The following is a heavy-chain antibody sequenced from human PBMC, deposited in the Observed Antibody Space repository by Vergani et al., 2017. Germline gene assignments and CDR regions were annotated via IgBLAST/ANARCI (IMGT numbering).Heavy chain of an antibody. J-gene: IGHJ6*02. CDR3: ARDQGDDYGDPEGYYGMDV. CDR1: GGTFSSYA. Sequence: QVQLVQSGAEVKKPGSSVKVSCKASGGTFSSYAISWVRQAPGQGLEWMGRIIPIFGTANYAQKFQGRVTITADESTSTAYMELSSVRSEDTAVYYCARDQGDDYGDPEGYYGMDVWGQGTTVTVSS. D-gene: IGHD4-17*01. CDR2: IIPIFGTA. V-gene: IGHV1-69*13.